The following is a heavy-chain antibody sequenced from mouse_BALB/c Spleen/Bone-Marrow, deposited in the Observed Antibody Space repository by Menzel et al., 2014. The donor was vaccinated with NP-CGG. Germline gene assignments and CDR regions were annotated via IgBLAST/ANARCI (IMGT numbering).Heavy chain of an antibody. J-gene: IGHJ2*01. CDR3: ASRDSSGYVPDY. Sequence: VQLQQSGAELVKPGASVKLSCKTSGYTFTSYWIQWVKQRPGQGLGWIGEIFPGTGTTYYNEKFKGKATLTIDTSSSTAYMQHSTVTSEDSAVFFCASRDSSGYVPDYWGQGTTLTVSS. V-gene: IGHV1S132*01. CDR2: IFPGTGTT. CDR1: GYTFTSYW. D-gene: IGHD3-2*01.